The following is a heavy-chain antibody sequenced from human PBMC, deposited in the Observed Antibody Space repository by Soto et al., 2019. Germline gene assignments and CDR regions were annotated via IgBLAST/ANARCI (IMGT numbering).Heavy chain of an antibody. Sequence: QLQLQESGSGLVKPSQTLSLTCAVSGGSISSGGYSWSWIRRPPGKGLEWIGYIYHSGTTYYNPTPKSRVTISVNRSKNQCSLKLSSVTAADTAVYYWARVPSPWGQGTLVTVSS. V-gene: IGHV4-30-2*01. J-gene: IGHJ5*02. CDR1: GGSISSGGYS. CDR2: IYHSGTT. CDR3: ARVPSP.